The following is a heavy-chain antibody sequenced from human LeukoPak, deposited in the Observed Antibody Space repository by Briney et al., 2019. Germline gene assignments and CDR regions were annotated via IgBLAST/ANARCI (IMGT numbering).Heavy chain of an antibody. CDR1: GGSISSSSYH. D-gene: IGHD3-10*01. V-gene: IGHV4-39*01. Sequence: SETLSLTCTVSGGSISSSSYHWGWIRQSPGKGLEGNGSIYYSGSAYYNPSLKSRLTISVDTSKNQFSLKLSSVTAADTAVYYCARCISMVRGVIRPPDYWGQGTLVTVSS. CDR2: IYYSGSA. CDR3: ARCISMVRGVIRPPDY. J-gene: IGHJ4*02.